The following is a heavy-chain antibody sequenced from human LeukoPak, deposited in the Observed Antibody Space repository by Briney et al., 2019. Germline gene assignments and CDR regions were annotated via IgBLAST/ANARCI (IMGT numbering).Heavy chain of an antibody. V-gene: IGHV4-61*01. D-gene: IGHD2-15*01. CDR2: IYYSGST. Sequence: PETLSLTCTVSGGSVSSGSDYWSWIRQPPGKGLEWLGYIYYSGSTNYNPSLKSRVTISVDTSKNQFSLKLSSVTAADTAVYYCAKSYKGYCSGGSCPDYWGQGTLVTVSS. J-gene: IGHJ4*02. CDR1: GGSVSSGSDY. CDR3: AKSYKGYCSGGSCPDY.